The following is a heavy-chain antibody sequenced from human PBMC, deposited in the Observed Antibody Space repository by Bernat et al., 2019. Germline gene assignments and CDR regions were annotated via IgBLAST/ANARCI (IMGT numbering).Heavy chain of an antibody. J-gene: IGHJ4*02. CDR3: AREGDYDILTGYYREGSLDY. Sequence: QVQLVESGGGVVQPGRSLRLSCAASGFTFSSYAMHWVRQAPGKGLEWVAVISYDGSNKYYADSVKGRFTISRDNSKNTLYLQMNSLRAEDTAVYYCAREGDYDILTGYYREGSLDYWGQGTLVTVSS. V-gene: IGHV3-30*01. D-gene: IGHD3-9*01. CDR1: GFTFSSYA. CDR2: ISYDGSNK.